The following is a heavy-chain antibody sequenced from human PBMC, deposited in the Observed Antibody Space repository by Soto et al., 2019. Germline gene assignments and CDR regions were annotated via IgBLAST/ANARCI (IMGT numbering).Heavy chain of an antibody. CDR1: GYTVTSYG. J-gene: IGHJ4*01. V-gene: IGHV1-18*01. Sequence: QLQLVQSGAEVKKPGASVKVSCKASGYTVTSYGISWVRQAPGQGIERMGWISADNGNTIYALKHQGRVTMITDTSTSTINLALRRLRSVGTAVYYCARDGAAGAAAVYWGHGTLVTVSS. CDR2: ISADNGNT. D-gene: IGHD6-13*01. CDR3: ARDGAAGAAAVY.